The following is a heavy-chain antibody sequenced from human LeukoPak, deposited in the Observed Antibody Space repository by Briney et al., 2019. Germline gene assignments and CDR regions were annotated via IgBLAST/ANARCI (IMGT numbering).Heavy chain of an antibody. CDR1: GYTFTSYG. Sequence: ASVKVSCKASGYTFTSYGISWVRQAPGQGVEWMGWISAYNGNTNYVQKLQGRVTMTTDTSTSTAYMELRSLRSDDTAVYYCAVGYSSGWYPYFDYWGQGTLVTVSS. V-gene: IGHV1-18*01. J-gene: IGHJ4*02. CDR3: AVGYSSGWYPYFDY. D-gene: IGHD6-19*01. CDR2: ISAYNGNT.